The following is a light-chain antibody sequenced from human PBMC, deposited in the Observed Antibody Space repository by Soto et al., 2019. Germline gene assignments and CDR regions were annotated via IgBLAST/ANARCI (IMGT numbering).Light chain of an antibody. V-gene: IGLV2-14*01. CDR2: EVS. J-gene: IGLJ1*01. CDR1: SSDVGANHD. CDR3: SSYTTSSTYV. Sequence: QSSLTQPASVSGSPGQSITIPCTVTSSDVGANHDVSWYQHHPRKAPKLMIYEVSHRPSGVSNRFSGSKSGNTASLTISGVQPEDEAVYYCSSYTTSSTYVFGTGTKVTVL.